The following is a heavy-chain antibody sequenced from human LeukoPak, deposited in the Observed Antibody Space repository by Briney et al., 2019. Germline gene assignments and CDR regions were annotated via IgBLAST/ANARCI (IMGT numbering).Heavy chain of an antibody. CDR2: MNPNSGNT. Sequence: ASVKVSCKASGYTFTSYDINWVRQATGQGLEWMGWMNPNSGNTGYAQRFQGRVTMTRNTSISTAYMELSSLRSEDTAVYYCARDTGYCSSTSCYRDDYWGQGTLVTVSS. J-gene: IGHJ4*02. D-gene: IGHD2-2*02. CDR1: GYTFTSYD. CDR3: ARDTGYCSSTSCYRDDY. V-gene: IGHV1-8*01.